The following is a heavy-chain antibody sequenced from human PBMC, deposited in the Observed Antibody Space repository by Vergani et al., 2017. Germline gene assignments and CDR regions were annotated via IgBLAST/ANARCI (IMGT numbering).Heavy chain of an antibody. CDR3: ARDPALSNYYGSGSYYNGQGMDV. J-gene: IGHJ6*02. D-gene: IGHD3-10*01. CDR1: GYTFTGYY. Sequence: QVQLVQSGAEVKKPGASVKVSCKASGYTFTGYYMHWVRQAPGQGLEWMGWINPNSGGTNYAQKFQGRVTMTRDTSISTAYMELRSLRSDDTAVYYCARDPALSNYYGSGSYYNGQGMDVWGQGTTVTVSS. V-gene: IGHV1-2*02. CDR2: INPNSGGT.